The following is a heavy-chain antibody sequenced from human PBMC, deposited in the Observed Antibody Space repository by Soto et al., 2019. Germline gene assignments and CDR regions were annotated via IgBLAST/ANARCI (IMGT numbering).Heavy chain of an antibody. J-gene: IGHJ4*02. CDR3: AKLDIVATLN. Sequence: EVQLLESGGGLVQPGGSLRLSCAASGFTFSSYAMSWVRQAPGMGLEWVSAISGSGGSTYYADSVKGRFTISRDNSKNALYLEMNSLRAEDTAVYYCAKLDIVATLNWGQGTLVSVSS. D-gene: IGHD5-12*01. V-gene: IGHV3-23*01. CDR2: ISGSGGST. CDR1: GFTFSSYA.